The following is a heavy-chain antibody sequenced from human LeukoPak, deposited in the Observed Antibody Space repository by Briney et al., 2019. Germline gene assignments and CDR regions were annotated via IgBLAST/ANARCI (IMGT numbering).Heavy chain of an antibody. CDR1: GGSISSYY. V-gene: IGHV4-4*07. CDR3: ARLAYYYDSSGSQYYYYGMDV. D-gene: IGHD3-22*01. CDR2: IYTSGST. Sequence: PSETLSLTCTVSGGSISSYYWSWIRQPAGKGLEWIGRIYTSGSTNYTPSLKSRVTMSVDTSKNQFSLKLSSVTAADTAVYYCARLAYYYDSSGSQYYYYGMDVWGQGTTVTVSS. J-gene: IGHJ6*02.